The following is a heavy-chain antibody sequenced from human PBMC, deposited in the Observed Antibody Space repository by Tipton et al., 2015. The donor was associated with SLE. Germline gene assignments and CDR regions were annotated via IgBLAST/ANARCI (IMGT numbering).Heavy chain of an antibody. D-gene: IGHD6-19*01. CDR1: GFTVSSNY. J-gene: IGHJ4*02. CDR2: IYSGGST. V-gene: IGHV3-53*05. CDR3: ARDRGSGWFDFDY. Sequence: SLRLSCAASGFTVSSNYMSWVRQAPGKGLEWVSVIYSGGSTYYADSVKGRFTISRDNSKNTLYLQMNSLRAEDTAVYYCARDRGSGWFDFDYCGQGTLVTVSS.